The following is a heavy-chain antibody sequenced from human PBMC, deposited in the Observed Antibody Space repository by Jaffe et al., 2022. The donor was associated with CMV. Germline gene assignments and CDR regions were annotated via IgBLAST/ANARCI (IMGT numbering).Heavy chain of an antibody. CDR2: IYSGGST. J-gene: IGHJ2*01. V-gene: IGHV3-66*01. D-gene: IGHD3-22*01. Sequence: EVQLVESGGGLVQPGGSLRLSCAASGFTVSSNYMSWVRQAPGKGLEWVSVIYSGGSTYYADSVKGRFTISRDNSKNTLYLQMNSLRAEDTAVYYCARIPARVVVITTDWYFDLWGRGTLVTVSS. CDR3: ARIPARVVVITTDWYFDL. CDR1: GFTVSSNY.